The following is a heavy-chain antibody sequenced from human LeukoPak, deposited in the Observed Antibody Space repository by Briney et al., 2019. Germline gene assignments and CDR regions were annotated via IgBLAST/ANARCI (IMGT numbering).Heavy chain of an antibody. D-gene: IGHD6-13*01. CDR3: ARDVEARISAAGTFDY. CDR1: GFTFTTYW. V-gene: IGHV3-7*05. Sequence: GGSLRLSCAASGFTFTTYWMAWVRQAPGKGLEWVANIKQDGSEKYYVDSVKGRFTISRDNAENSLYLQMNSLRADDTAIYYCARDVEARISAAGTFDYWGQGSLVTVSS. CDR2: IKQDGSEK. J-gene: IGHJ4*02.